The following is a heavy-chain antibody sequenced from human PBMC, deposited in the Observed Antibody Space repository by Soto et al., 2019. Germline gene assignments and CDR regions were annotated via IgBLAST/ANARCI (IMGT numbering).Heavy chain of an antibody. V-gene: IGHV1-69*01. CDR3: ARGRGLYNSGRSQLDY. CDR2: IIPHFGTT. J-gene: IGHJ4*02. CDR1: GDTFSRYT. Sequence: QVQLVQSGAEVKKPGSSVRVSCKASGDTFSRYTVNWVRQAPRQGLEWMGGIIPHFGTTNYAPTLQGRVTITADESTNTVYMELSSLRSEDTALYFCARGRGLYNSGRSQLDYWGQGTLVTVSS. D-gene: IGHD1-1*01.